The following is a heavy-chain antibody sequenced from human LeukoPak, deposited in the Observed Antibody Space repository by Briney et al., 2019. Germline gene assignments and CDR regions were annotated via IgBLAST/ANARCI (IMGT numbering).Heavy chain of an antibody. CDR2: INSDGTTT. Sequence: GGSLRLSCAASGFTFSRYWMFWVRQAPGKGLVWVSRINSDGTTTNYADSVKGRFTISRDNAKNALSLQLNSLRAEDTAVYYCASSGIMLTTSYYYYMDVWAKGPRSPSP. V-gene: IGHV3-74*01. J-gene: IGHJ6*03. CDR1: GFTFSRYW. CDR3: ASSGIMLTTSYYYYMDV. D-gene: IGHD3-10*01.